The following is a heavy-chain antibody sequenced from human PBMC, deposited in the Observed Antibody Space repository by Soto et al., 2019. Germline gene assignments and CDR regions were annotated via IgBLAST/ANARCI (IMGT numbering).Heavy chain of an antibody. CDR2: IYSGGST. Sequence: GGSLRLSCAASGFTVSSNYMSWVRQAPGKGLEWVSVIYSGGSTYYADSVKGRFTISRDNSKNTLYLQMNSLRAEDTAVYYCARGVSSSSGEAVADYYYYYGMDVWGQGTTVTVSS. CDR3: ARGVSSSSGEAVADYYYYYGMDV. CDR1: GFTVSSNY. V-gene: IGHV3-53*01. J-gene: IGHJ6*02. D-gene: IGHD6-6*01.